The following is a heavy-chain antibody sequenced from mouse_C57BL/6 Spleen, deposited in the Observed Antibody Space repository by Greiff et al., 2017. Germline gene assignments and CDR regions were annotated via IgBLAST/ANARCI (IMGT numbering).Heavy chain of an antibody. V-gene: IGHV1-82*01. CDR2: IYPGDGDT. Sequence: VQLKQSGPELVKPGASVKISCKASGYAFSSSWMNWVKQRPGKGLEWIGRIYPGDGDTNYNGKFKGKATLTADKSSSTAYMQLSSLTSEDSAVYFCARGDEGYPFAYWGQGTLVTVSA. CDR1: GYAFSSSW. CDR3: ARGDEGYPFAY. J-gene: IGHJ3*01. D-gene: IGHD2-3*01.